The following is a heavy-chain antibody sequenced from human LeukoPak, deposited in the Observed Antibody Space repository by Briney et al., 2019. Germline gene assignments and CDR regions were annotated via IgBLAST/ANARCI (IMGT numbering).Heavy chain of an antibody. CDR3: AREGQGAQYYYDSSGYFNIDY. D-gene: IGHD3-22*01. Sequence: PGGSLRLSCAASGFTFSSYGMHWVRQAPGKGLEWVAVIWYDGSNKYYADSVKGRFTISRDNSKNTLYLQMNSLRAEDTAVYYCAREGQGAQYYYDSSGYFNIDYWGQGTLVTVSS. J-gene: IGHJ4*02. V-gene: IGHV3-33*01. CDR1: GFTFSSYG. CDR2: IWYDGSNK.